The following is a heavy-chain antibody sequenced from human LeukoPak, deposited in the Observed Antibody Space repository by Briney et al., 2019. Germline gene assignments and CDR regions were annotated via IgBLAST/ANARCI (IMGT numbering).Heavy chain of an antibody. Sequence: GGSLRLSCAASGFTFSSYNMNWVRQAPGKGLEWVSSISSSSSYIYYADSVKGRFTISRDNAKNSLYLQMNSLRAEDTAVYYCARSRSQDWFDPWGQGTLVTVSS. CDR1: GFTFSSYN. V-gene: IGHV3-21*01. CDR3: ARSRSQDWFDP. J-gene: IGHJ5*02. CDR2: ISSSSSYI.